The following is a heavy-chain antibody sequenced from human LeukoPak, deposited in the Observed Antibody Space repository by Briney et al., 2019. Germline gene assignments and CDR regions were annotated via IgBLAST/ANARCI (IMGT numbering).Heavy chain of an antibody. V-gene: IGHV4-4*02. J-gene: IGHJ4*02. CDR2: IYYSGST. CDR3: ARESVVTPYYFDY. CDR1: GGSISSLNL. D-gene: IGHD4-23*01. Sequence: SGTLSLTCIVSGGSISSLNLWSWLRQPPGKGLEWIGYIYYSGSTYYNPSLKSRVTISVDTSKNQFSLKLSSVTAADTAVYYCARESVVTPYYFDYWGQGTLVTVSS.